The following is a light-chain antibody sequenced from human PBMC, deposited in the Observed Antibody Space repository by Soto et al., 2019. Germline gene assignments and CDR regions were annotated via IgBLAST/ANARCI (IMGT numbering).Light chain of an antibody. CDR3: GSWDSSLSDYV. CDR1: SSNIGGNS. J-gene: IGLJ1*01. CDR2: DDN. V-gene: IGLV1-51*01. Sequence: QSVLTQPASVCAAPGQKVTISCSGSSSNIGGNSVSWYQQLPGTAPKLLIYDDNKRPSGIPELFSGSKSGTSATLGITGFQTGDEADYYCGSWDSSLSDYVFGTGTMV.